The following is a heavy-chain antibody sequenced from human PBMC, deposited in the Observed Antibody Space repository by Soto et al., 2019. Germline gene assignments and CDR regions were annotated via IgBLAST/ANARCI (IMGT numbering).Heavy chain of an antibody. Sequence: PRLSCSPSGFTFRNYGLVWVRQAPGKGLEWVALISYDGDNKYYSESARGRFTVSRDNFKNTLFLQMDSLRPEDTAVYYCAKKILGYAAHSDALHVWGQGTTVTVSS. D-gene: IGHD5-12*01. J-gene: IGHJ6*02. V-gene: IGHV3-30*18. CDR1: GFTFRNYG. CDR3: AKKILGYAAHSDALHV. CDR2: ISYDGDNK.